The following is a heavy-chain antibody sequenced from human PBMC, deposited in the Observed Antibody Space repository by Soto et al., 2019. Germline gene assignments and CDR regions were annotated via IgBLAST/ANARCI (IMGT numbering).Heavy chain of an antibody. V-gene: IGHV4-39*01. CDR3: AVFWSGYSNFDY. CDR1: GGSISSSSYY. J-gene: IGHJ4*02. CDR2: IYSSGRT. D-gene: IGHD3-3*01. Sequence: KASETLSLTCTVSGGSISSSSYYWGWIRQPPGKGLEWIGSIYSSGRTSYNPSLTSRASISVNTSKPQFSLKLSSVAAGDTDVYFCAVFWSGYSNFDYWGQGTLVTVSS.